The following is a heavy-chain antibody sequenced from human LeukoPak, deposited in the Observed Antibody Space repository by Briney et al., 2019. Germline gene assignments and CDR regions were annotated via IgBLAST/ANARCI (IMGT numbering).Heavy chain of an antibody. CDR3: ARDPFYGDYSDY. J-gene: IGHJ4*02. D-gene: IGHD4-17*01. CDR2: ISSSGSTI. Sequence: GGSLRLSCAASGFTFSSYSMNWVRQAPGKGLEWVSYISSSGSTIYYADSVKGRFTISRDNAKNSLYLQMNSLRAEDTAVYYCARDPFYGDYSDYWGQGTLVTVSS. V-gene: IGHV3-48*04. CDR1: GFTFSSYS.